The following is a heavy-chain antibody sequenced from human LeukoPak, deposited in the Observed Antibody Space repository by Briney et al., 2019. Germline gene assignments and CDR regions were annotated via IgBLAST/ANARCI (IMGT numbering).Heavy chain of an antibody. Sequence: PGGSLRLSCAASGFTFSSYGMHWVRQAPGKGLEWVAFIRYDGSNKYYADSVKGRFTISRDNSKNTLYLQMNSLRAEDTAVYYCARDQARNFDYWGQGTLVTVSS. J-gene: IGHJ4*02. CDR3: ARDQARNFDY. V-gene: IGHV3-30*02. CDR1: GFTFSSYG. CDR2: IRYDGSNK.